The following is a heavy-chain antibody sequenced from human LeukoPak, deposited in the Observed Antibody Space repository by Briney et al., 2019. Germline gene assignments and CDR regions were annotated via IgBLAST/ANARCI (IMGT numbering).Heavy chain of an antibody. CDR2: ISYDGFNP. CDR1: GFTFSSYG. J-gene: IGHJ4*02. V-gene: IGHV3-30*18. CDR3: AKVKEMYSSSSYYFDY. D-gene: IGHD6-13*01. Sequence: GRSLRLSCAASGFTFSSYGMHWVRQAPGKGLEWVAVISYDGFNPYYADSVKGRFTISRDNSKNTLWLQMNSLRAEDTAVYYCAKVKEMYSSSSYYFDYWGQGTLVTVSS.